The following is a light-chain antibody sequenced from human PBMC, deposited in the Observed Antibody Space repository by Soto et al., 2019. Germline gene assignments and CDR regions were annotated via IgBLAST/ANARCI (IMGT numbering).Light chain of an antibody. CDR3: QHFNSYPLT. Sequence: AIQLTQSPSSLSASVGDRVTITCRASQGISSGLAWYQQKPGKAPNLLIYDASSLESGVPSRFSGSGSGTDFTLTISSLQPEDFATYYCQHFNSYPLTFGGGTKVEIK. CDR2: DAS. V-gene: IGKV1-13*02. J-gene: IGKJ4*01. CDR1: QGISSG.